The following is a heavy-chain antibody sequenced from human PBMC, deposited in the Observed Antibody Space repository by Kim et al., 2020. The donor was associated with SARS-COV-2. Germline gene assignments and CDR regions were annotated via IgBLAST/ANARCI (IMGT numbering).Heavy chain of an antibody. CDR2: ISSSSTYI. Sequence: GGSLRLSCAASGFTFSSYTMNWVRQTPGKGLEWVSSISSSSTYIYYADSVKGRFTISRDNAKNSLDLQMNSLRAEDTAVYYCAVCAGSCYRFDYWGQGTL. CDR3: AVCAGSCYRFDY. V-gene: IGHV3-21*01. D-gene: IGHD2-15*01. J-gene: IGHJ4*02. CDR1: GFTFSSYT.